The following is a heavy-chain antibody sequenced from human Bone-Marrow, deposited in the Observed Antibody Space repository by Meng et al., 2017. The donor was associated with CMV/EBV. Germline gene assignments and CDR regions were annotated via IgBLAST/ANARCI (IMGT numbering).Heavy chain of an antibody. Sequence: ASVKVSCKASGYTFTSYGISWVRQAPGQGLEWMGWISAYNGNTNYAQKLQGRVTMTTDTSTSTAYMELRSLRSDDTAVYYCARVQTDIVVVPAAIGGDYYYGMAVWGQGNTVNGYS. D-gene: IGHD2-2*02. CDR3: ARVQTDIVVVPAAIGGDYYYGMAV. J-gene: IGHJ6*02. V-gene: IGHV1-18*01. CDR1: GYTFTSYG. CDR2: ISAYNGNT.